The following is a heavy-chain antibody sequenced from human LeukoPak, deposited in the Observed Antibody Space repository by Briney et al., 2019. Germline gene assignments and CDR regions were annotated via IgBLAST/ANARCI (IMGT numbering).Heavy chain of an antibody. J-gene: IGHJ4*02. CDR1: GITFSSYS. CDR2: ISHSSSTI. Sequence: GGSLRLSCAASGITFSSYSMNWVRQAPGKGLEWVSHISHSSSTIYYADYVKGRFTISRDNAKNSLYLQMNSLRDEDTAVYYCARVRGAPYYFDYWGQGTLDTVSS. V-gene: IGHV3-48*02. CDR3: ARVRGAPYYFDY. D-gene: IGHD3-10*01.